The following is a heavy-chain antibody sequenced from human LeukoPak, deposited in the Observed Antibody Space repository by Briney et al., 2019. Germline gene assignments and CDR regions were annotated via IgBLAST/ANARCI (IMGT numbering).Heavy chain of an antibody. Sequence: ASVKVSCKASGYTFTGYYMHWVRQAPGQGLEWMGRIIPILGIANYAQKFQGRVTITADKSTSTAYMELSSLRSEDTAVYYCARAEKIAAPPDAFDIWGQGTMVTVSS. CDR1: GYTFTGYY. CDR3: ARAEKIAAPPDAFDI. D-gene: IGHD6-13*01. J-gene: IGHJ3*02. CDR2: IIPILGIA. V-gene: IGHV1-69*04.